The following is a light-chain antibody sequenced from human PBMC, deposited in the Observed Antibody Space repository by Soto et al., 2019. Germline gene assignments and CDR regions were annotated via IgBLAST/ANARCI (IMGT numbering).Light chain of an antibody. CDR3: QQYGSSSPWT. J-gene: IGKJ1*01. CDR1: QSISSW. CDR2: KAS. Sequence: DIQMTQSPSTLSASVGDIVTITCRASQSISSWLAWYQQKPGRAPKLLIYKASSLETGVPSRFSGSGSGTEFTLIISSLQPDDFASYYCQQYGSSSPWTFGQGTKVEIK. V-gene: IGKV1-5*03.